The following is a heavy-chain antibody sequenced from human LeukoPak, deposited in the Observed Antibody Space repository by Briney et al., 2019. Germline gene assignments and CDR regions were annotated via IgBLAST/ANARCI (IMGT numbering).Heavy chain of an antibody. Sequence: ASVKVSCKTSGYTFTDYYMHWVRQAPGQGPEWMGITRPSSGRTQYPQKFQGRDTMTWDMSASTFYMELSSLTSDDTAFYYCARGVNPGTPPRGFDYWGQGTLVTV. V-gene: IGHV1-46*01. J-gene: IGHJ4*02. CDR1: GYTFTDYY. CDR2: TRPSSGRT. CDR3: ARGVNPGTPPRGFDY.